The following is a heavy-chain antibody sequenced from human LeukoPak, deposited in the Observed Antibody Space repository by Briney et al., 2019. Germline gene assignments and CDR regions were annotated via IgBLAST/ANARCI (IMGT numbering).Heavy chain of an antibody. V-gene: IGHV4-39*07. CDR3: ATYPFRGATHYFDY. D-gene: IGHD3-10*01. Sequence: SETLSLTCTVSGGSISSSSYYWGWIRQPPGKGLEWIGNIYYSGSTYYNPSLKSRVTISIDTSKNQFSLKLSSVTAADTAVYYCATYPFRGATHYFDYWGQGILVTVSS. CDR2: IYYSGST. CDR1: GGSISSSSYY. J-gene: IGHJ4*02.